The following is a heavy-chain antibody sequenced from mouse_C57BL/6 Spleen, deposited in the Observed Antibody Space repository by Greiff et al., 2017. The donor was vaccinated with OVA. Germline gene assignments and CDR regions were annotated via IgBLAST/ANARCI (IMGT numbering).Heavy chain of an antibody. J-gene: IGHJ4*01. CDR1: GYTFTSYW. D-gene: IGHD2-1*01. V-gene: IGHV1-52*01. CDR3: AISYGNYGDAMDY. CDR2: IDPSDSET. Sequence: QVHVKQSGAELVRPGSSVKLSCKASGYTFTSYWMHWVKQRPIQGLEWIGNIDPSDSETHYNQKFKDKATLTVDKSSSTAYMQLSSLTSEDSAVYYCAISYGNYGDAMDYWGQGTSVTVSS.